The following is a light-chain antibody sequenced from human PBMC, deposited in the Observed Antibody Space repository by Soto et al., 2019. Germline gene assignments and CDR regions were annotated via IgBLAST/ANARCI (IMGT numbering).Light chain of an antibody. CDR2: DVS. V-gene: IGLV2-14*03. J-gene: IGLJ1*01. CDR1: SSDIGGYNY. CDR3: SSYTTGGTYV. Sequence: QSALTHPASVSGSPGQSITISCTGTSSDIGGYNYVSWYQQHPGKAPKLMIYDVSNRPSGVSNRFSGSKSGNTASLTISGLQAEDEADYYCSSYTTGGTYVFGTGTKVTVL.